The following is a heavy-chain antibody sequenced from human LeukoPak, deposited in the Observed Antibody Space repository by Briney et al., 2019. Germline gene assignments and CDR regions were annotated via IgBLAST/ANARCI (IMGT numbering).Heavy chain of an antibody. CDR3: ARVIDTAMVRIFDY. J-gene: IGHJ4*02. V-gene: IGHV1-18*04. D-gene: IGHD5-18*01. CDR2: ISTYNGNT. CDR1: GYTFTTYG. Sequence: ASVKVSCKASGYTFTTYGITWVRQAPGQGLEWMGWISTYNGNTDYAQKVQGRVTMTTDTSTSTAYMELSSLRSEDTAVYYCARVIDTAMVRIFDYWGQGTLVTVSS.